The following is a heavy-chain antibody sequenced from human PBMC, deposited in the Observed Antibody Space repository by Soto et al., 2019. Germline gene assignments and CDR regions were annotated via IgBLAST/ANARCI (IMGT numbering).Heavy chain of an antibody. J-gene: IGHJ4*02. CDR1: GVSISSSSYY. Sequence: SSDALSLTCTVSGVSISSSSYYWVLIRQPPGKGLEWIGSIYYSGSTYYNPSLKSRVTISVDTSKNQFSLKLSSVTAADTAVYYCASSGSSSGWYPYYFDYWGQGTLVTVSS. D-gene: IGHD6-19*01. CDR2: IYYSGST. V-gene: IGHV4-39*01. CDR3: ASSGSSSGWYPYYFDY.